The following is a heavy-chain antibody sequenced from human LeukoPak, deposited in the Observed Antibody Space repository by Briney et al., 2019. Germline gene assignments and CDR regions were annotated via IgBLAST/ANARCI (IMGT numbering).Heavy chain of an antibody. CDR2: INHSGST. CDR1: GGSFSGYY. CDR3: ARGARSCSGGSCYSRGKXXWXDP. D-gene: IGHD2-15*01. J-gene: IGHJ5*02. Sequence: PSETLSLTCAVYGGSFSGYYWSWIRQPPGKGLEWIGEINHSGSTNYNPSLKSRVTISVDTSKNQFSLKLSSVTAADTAVYYCARGARSCSGGSCYSRGKXXWXDPXXXGTLVTVXS. V-gene: IGHV4-34*01.